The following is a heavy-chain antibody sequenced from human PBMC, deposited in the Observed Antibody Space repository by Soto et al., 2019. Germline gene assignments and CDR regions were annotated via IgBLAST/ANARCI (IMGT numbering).Heavy chain of an antibody. CDR2: ISGSGGST. CDR1: GFTFSSYA. CDR3: AKELRDYSNYLYYFDY. J-gene: IGHJ4*02. Sequence: GSLRLSCAASGFTFSSYAMSWVRQAPGKGLEWVSAISGSGGSTYYADSVKGRFTISRDNSKNTLYLQMNSLRAEDTAVYYCAKELRDYSNYLYYFDYWGQGTLVTVSS. V-gene: IGHV3-23*01. D-gene: IGHD4-4*01.